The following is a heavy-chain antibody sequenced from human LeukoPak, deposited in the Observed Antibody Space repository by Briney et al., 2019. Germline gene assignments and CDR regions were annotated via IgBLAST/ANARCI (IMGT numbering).Heavy chain of an antibody. D-gene: IGHD4-17*01. Sequence: GASVKVSCKASGYTFTGYYMHWVRQAPGQGLEWMGWINPNSGGTNYAQKFQGRVTITRDTSISTAYMELSRLRSDDTAVYYCAIHFDYGDYSVSGYWGQGTLVTVSS. V-gene: IGHV1-2*02. CDR1: GYTFTGYY. CDR2: INPNSGGT. CDR3: AIHFDYGDYSVSGY. J-gene: IGHJ4*02.